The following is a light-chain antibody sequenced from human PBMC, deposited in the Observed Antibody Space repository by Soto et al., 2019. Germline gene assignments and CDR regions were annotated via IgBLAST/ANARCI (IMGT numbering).Light chain of an antibody. CDR2: YAS. CDR1: QSISNW. V-gene: IGKV1-5*01. Sequence: DIQMTQSPSTLSASVRDRVTITCRASQSISNWLAWYQQKPGKAPKLLIYYASSLASGVPTRFSGSGSGTEYTLTISSLQPVDFATYYCQQYNRSPLTFGQGTKVEIK. CDR3: QQYNRSPLT. J-gene: IGKJ1*01.